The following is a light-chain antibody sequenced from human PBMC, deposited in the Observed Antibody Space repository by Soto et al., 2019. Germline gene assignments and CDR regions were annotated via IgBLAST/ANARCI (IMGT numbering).Light chain of an antibody. CDR2: GAS. Sequence: ERVMTQSPVTLSVAPGERATLSCRASQSITNNLAWYQQKPGQAPRLLIYGASTRAPGIPVRFRGSGSGTEFTLTIGSLQSEDFAVYYCQQYNNWPQTFGQGTKVDI. CDR3: QQYNNWPQT. V-gene: IGKV3-15*01. J-gene: IGKJ1*01. CDR1: QSITNN.